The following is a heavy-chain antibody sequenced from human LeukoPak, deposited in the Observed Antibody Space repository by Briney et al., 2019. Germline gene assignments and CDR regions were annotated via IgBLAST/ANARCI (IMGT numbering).Heavy chain of an antibody. CDR2: ISAYNGNT. J-gene: IGHJ4*02. CDR1: GYTFTSYG. CDR3: AIDSDRISPVKPDY. D-gene: IGHD2-15*01. V-gene: IGHV1-18*01. Sequence: ASVKASCKASGYTFTSYGISWVRQAPGQGLEWMGWISAYNGNTNYAQKLQGRVTMTTDTSTSTAYMELRSLRSDDTAVYYCAIDSDRISPVKPDYWGQGTLVTVSS.